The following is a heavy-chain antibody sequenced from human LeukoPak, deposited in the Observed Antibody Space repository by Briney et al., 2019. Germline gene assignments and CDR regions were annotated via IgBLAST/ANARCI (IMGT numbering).Heavy chain of an antibody. V-gene: IGHV1-69*13. CDR2: IIPIFGTA. J-gene: IGHJ6*02. CDR3: ARLDEYSSSSRYYGMDV. CDR1: GYTFTSYD. Sequence: SVKVSCKASGYTFTSYDINWVRQATGQGLEWMGGIIPIFGTANYAQKFQGRVTITADESTSTAYMELSSLRSEDTAVYYCARLDEYSSSSRYYGMDVWGQGTTVTVSS. D-gene: IGHD6-6*01.